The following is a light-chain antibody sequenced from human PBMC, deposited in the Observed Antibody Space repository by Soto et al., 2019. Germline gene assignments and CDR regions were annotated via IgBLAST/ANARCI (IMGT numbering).Light chain of an antibody. V-gene: IGKV3-20*01. J-gene: IGKJ2*01. CDR3: QQFSSSSYT. CDR1: QSVSSSY. Sequence: VVTQSPGALSLSPGDRATLSCRASQSVSSSYLAGYQQTPGQPPRLLIYSASSRATGIPDRFSGSGSGTDFTLTISRLEPEDLAVYYCQQFSSSSYTFGQGTKLEI. CDR2: SAS.